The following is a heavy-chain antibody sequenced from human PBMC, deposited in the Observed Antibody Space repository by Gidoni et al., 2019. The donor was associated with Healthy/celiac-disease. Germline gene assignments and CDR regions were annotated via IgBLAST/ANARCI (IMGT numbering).Heavy chain of an antibody. Sequence: QVQLVQSGAEVKKPGASVKVSCKASGYTFTSYYMHWVRQAPGQGLEWMGKINHSGGSTSYAQKIQGSVTMTRDTSTSTVYMELSSLRSEDTAVYYCARGGKVGHFDYWGQGTLVTVSS. CDR2: INHSGGST. J-gene: IGHJ4*02. D-gene: IGHD2-2*01. CDR3: ARGGKVGHFDY. V-gene: IGHV1-46*01. CDR1: GYTFTSYY.